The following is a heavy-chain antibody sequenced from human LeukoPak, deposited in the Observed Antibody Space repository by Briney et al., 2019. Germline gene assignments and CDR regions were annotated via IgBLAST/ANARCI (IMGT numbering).Heavy chain of an antibody. CDR2: INHSGST. J-gene: IGHJ4*02. V-gene: IGHV4-34*01. D-gene: IGHD6-13*01. CDR1: GXSFSGYY. CDR3: ARATIAAHDY. Sequence: SETLSLTCAVYGXSFSGYYWSWIRQPPGKGLEWIGEINHSGSTNYNPSLKSRVTISVDTSKNQFSLKLSSVTAADTAVYYCARATIAAHDYWGQGTLVTVSS.